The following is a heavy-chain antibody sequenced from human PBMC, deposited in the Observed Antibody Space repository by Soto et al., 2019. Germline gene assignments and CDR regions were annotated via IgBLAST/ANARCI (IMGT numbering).Heavy chain of an antibody. CDR2: IGTAGDT. CDR1: EFTFSNYD. D-gene: IGHD3-10*01. Sequence: GGSLRLSCTASEFTFSNYDMHWVRQGTGKGLEWVSAIGTAGDTYYPGSVKGRFTISRENAKNSLYLQMNNLRAGDTAVYYCAKDWYYYGSGIPPGWDVWGKGTTVTVSS. CDR3: AKDWYYYGSGIPPGWDV. V-gene: IGHV3-13*01. J-gene: IGHJ6*04.